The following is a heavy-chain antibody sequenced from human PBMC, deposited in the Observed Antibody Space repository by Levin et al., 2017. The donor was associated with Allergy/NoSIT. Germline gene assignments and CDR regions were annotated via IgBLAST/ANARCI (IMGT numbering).Heavy chain of an antibody. Sequence: SLTTSGMCVSWIRQPPGNALEWLARIDWDDDKYYSTSLKTRLTISRDTSINQVVRTMTSMDPVDTATYYCARATNHYYGRGFDYWGQGTPVTVSS. CDR3: ARATNHYYGRGFDY. D-gene: IGHD3-10*01. CDR1: SLTTSGMC. V-gene: IGHV2-70*11. J-gene: IGHJ4*02. CDR2: IDWDDDK.